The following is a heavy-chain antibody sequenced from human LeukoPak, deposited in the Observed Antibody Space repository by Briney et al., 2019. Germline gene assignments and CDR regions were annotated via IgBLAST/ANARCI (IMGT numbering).Heavy chain of an antibody. Sequence: SETLSLTCAVYGGSFSGYYWSWIRQPPGKGLEWIGEINHSGSTNYNPCLQSRVTISVDTSKNQFSLKLSSVTAADTAVYYCARGPHYYITRVLVVPRAFDIWGQGTMVTVSS. CDR3: ARGPHYYITRVLVVPRAFDI. D-gene: IGHD3-10*01. J-gene: IGHJ3*02. CDR2: INHSGST. CDR1: GGSFSGYY. V-gene: IGHV4-34*01.